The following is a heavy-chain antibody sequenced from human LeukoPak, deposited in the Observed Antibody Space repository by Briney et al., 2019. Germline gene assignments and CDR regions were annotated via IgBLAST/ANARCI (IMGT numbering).Heavy chain of an antibody. CDR2: INPSDGST. V-gene: IGHV1-46*01. J-gene: IGHJ4*02. CDR1: GYTFTRYY. D-gene: IGHD4-17*01. CDR3: ARDRPVTSRRQVSSPNPRFDS. Sequence: ASVTVSFTSSGYTFTRYYMHWVRQAPGQGLEWMGVINPSDGSTSYAKKFQGRVTMTRDTSTSTVYVELSSLRSEDTAVYYWARDRPVTSRRQVSSPNPRFDSWGQGTLVTVSS.